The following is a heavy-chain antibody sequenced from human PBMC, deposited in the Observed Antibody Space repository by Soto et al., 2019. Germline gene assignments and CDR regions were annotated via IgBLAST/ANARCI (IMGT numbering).Heavy chain of an antibody. J-gene: IGHJ4*02. CDR1: GFTFSDYD. CDR3: ARMGARAARPSY. V-gene: IGHV3-11*01. Sequence: QVQLAESGGGLVEPGGYLRISCAASGFTFSDYDMSWIRQSPGKGLEWVSFVSSSGTTMYFADSVKGRFTISRDNAKNSLYLQINSLRAEDTAVYYCARMGARAARPSYWGQGTLGSVSS. CDR2: VSSSGTTM. D-gene: IGHD6-6*01.